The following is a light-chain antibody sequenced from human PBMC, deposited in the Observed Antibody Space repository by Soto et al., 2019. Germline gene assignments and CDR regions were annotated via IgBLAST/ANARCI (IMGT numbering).Light chain of an antibody. CDR3: QQLKTFPVT. CDR2: DAS. V-gene: IGKV1-33*01. CDR1: QNINNY. Sequence: DIQMTQSPSSLSASVGDRVTITCQASQNINNYLNWYQQKPGRAPKLLIYDASNLEAGVPSRFRGSGSGTDFTLTISSLQPEDSATYFCQQLKTFPVTFGQGTRLEI. J-gene: IGKJ5*01.